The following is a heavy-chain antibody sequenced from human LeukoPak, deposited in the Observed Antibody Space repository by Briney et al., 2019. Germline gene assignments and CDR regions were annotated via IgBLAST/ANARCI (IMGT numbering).Heavy chain of an antibody. CDR3: AKDGGTVWGEGDY. J-gene: IGHJ4*02. Sequence: GGSLRLSCAVSGFTLSSYAMSWVRQAPGKGLEWVSAISGTGGTTYYAESVEGSFTVSRDNSSNTLYLQMKSLRAEETAVYYCAKDGGTVWGEGDYWGQGTLVTVSS. V-gene: IGHV3-23*01. CDR2: ISGTGGTT. CDR1: GFTLSSYA. D-gene: IGHD3-16*01.